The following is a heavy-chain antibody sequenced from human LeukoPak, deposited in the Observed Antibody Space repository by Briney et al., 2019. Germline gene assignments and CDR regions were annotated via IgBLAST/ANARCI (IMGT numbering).Heavy chain of an antibody. J-gene: IGHJ5*02. D-gene: IGHD5-24*01. CDR2: IYYSGST. Sequence: SETLSLTCTDSGGSISSHYWSWIRQPPGKGLEWIGYIYYSGSTNYNPSLKSRVTMSVDTSKNQFSLKLSSVSAADTAVYYCARLRDWFDPWGQGTLVTVSS. V-gene: IGHV4-59*11. CDR3: ARLRDWFDP. CDR1: GGSISSHY.